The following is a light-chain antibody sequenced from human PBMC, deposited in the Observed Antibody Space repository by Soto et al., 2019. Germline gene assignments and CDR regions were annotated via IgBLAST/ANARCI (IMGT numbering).Light chain of an antibody. J-gene: IGKJ1*01. V-gene: IGKV3-15*01. CDR2: GAS. CDR3: QQYNNWPPWT. Sequence: EVVMTQSPATLSVSPGERATLSCRASQSISSDLAWYQQKPGQAPRLLIYGASTRASDIPARFSGSGSGTVFTLPISSLQSEDFAVYYCQQYNNWPPWTFGQGTKVDIK. CDR1: QSISSD.